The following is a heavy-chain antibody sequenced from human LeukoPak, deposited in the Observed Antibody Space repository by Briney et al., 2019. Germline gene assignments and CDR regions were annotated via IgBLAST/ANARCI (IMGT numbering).Heavy chain of an antibody. CDR1: GFTFSSYA. Sequence: GGSLRLSCAASGFTFSSYAMTWVRQAPGKGLEWVSAISGSGGSTYYADSVKGRFTISRDNSKNTLYLQMNSLRAEDTAVYYCAKGHYGSGSYYPRQPVDYWGQGTLVTVSS. D-gene: IGHD3-10*01. V-gene: IGHV3-23*01. CDR3: AKGHYGSGSYYPRQPVDY. CDR2: ISGSGGST. J-gene: IGHJ4*02.